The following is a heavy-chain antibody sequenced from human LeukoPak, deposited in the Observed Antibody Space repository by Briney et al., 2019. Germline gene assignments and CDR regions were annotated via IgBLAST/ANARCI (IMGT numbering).Heavy chain of an antibody. V-gene: IGHV3-23*01. CDR3: AKGQYSSSSVLNY. Sequence: GSLRLSCAASGFTFNNYAMSWVRQAPGKGLEWVSLISGSGGTTHSADSVKGRFTISRDNFRKMLYLQMNSLRAEDTAVYYCAKGQYSSSSVLNYWGQGTLVTVSS. CDR1: GFTFNNYA. D-gene: IGHD6-6*01. CDR2: ISGSGGTT. J-gene: IGHJ4*02.